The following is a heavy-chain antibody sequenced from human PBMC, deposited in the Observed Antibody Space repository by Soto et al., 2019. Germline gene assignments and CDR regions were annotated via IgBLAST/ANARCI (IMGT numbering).Heavy chain of an antibody. V-gene: IGHV3-23*01. Sequence: EVQLLESGGGLVQPGGSLRLSCAASGFTFSSYAMSWVRQAPGKGLAWVSAISGSGGSTYYADSVKGRFTFSRDNSKDARYLQMDSLRAEETAVYYCARTPGGDRDYWSQGTLVTVSS. CDR2: ISGSGGST. J-gene: IGHJ4*02. CDR1: GFTFSSYA. D-gene: IGHD2-21*02. CDR3: ARTPGGDRDY.